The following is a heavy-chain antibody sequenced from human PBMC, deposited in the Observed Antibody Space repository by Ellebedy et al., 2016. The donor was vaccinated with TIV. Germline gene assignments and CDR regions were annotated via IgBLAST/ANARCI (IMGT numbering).Heavy chain of an antibody. Sequence: GSLRLXCSVSGGSINSYYWSWIRQSPVKGPEWIGYVHYSGGTKYSPSLKSRVFISIDTSKNQFSLKLSSVTAADTAVYYCARDSSNSRWYLWGQGTLVTVSS. CDR3: ARDSSNSRWYL. J-gene: IGHJ5*02. V-gene: IGHV4-59*01. D-gene: IGHD4-23*01. CDR2: VHYSGGT. CDR1: GGSINSYY.